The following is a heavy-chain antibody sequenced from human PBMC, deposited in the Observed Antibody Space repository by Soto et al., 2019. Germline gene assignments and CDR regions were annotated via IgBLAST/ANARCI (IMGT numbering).Heavy chain of an antibody. CDR3: ASSYGSGYRAFDY. D-gene: IGHD3-10*01. CDR2: VNPIVSMS. CDR1: GDTVNFYS. J-gene: IGHJ4*02. Sequence: QVQLVQSGAEVKRPGSSVKVSCKASGDTVNFYSINWVRQAPGLGLEWMGRVNPIVSMSNYAQKFQGRVTVTAAKSTSTAYMERSSLRSEDTAIYYCASSYGSGYRAFDYWGQGALVTVSS. V-gene: IGHV1-69*02.